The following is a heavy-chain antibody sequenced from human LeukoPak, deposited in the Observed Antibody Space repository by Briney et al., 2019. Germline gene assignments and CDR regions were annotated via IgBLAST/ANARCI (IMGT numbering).Heavy chain of an antibody. CDR1: GFTFNTYS. D-gene: IGHD3-22*01. V-gene: IGHV3-21*01. Sequence: PGGSLRLSCAASGFTFNTYSMNWARQAPGKGLEWVSSISSSSSYIYYADSVKGRFTISRDNAKNSLYLQMNSLRAEDTAVYYCARDSLGYYDSSGYYRYNWFDPWGQGTLVTVSS. J-gene: IGHJ5*02. CDR2: ISSSSSYI. CDR3: ARDSLGYYDSSGYYRYNWFDP.